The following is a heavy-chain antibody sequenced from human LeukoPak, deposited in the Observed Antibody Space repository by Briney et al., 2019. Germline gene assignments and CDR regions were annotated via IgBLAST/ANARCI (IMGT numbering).Heavy chain of an antibody. D-gene: IGHD1-26*01. CDR3: ARGRSGSYFAFDI. CDR1: GGSISSYY. CDR2: IYYSGST. J-gene: IGHJ3*02. Sequence: PGGSLRLSCAASGGSISSYYWSWIRQPPGKGLEWIGYIYYSGSTNYNPSLKSRVTISVDTSKNQFSLKLSSVTAADTAVYYCARGRSGSYFAFDIWGQGTMVTVSS. V-gene: IGHV4-59*01.